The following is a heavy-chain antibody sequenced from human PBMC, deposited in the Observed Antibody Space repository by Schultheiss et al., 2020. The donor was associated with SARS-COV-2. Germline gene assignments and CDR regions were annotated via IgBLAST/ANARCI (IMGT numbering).Heavy chain of an antibody. CDR2: ISAYNGNT. J-gene: IGHJ4*02. CDR1: GYTFTSYG. D-gene: IGHD1-26*01. V-gene: IGHV1-18*01. CDR3: ASRPRRGATTLDY. Sequence: ASVKVSCKASGYTFTSYGISWVRQAPGQGLEWMGWISAYNGNTNYAQKFQGRVTITADESTSTAYMELSSLRSEDTAVYYCASRPRRGATTLDYWGQGTLVTVSS.